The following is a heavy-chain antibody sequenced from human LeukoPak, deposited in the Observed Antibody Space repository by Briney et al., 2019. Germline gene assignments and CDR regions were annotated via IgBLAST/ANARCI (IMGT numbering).Heavy chain of an antibody. J-gene: IGHJ4*02. CDR1: GYTFTSYG. Sequence: ASVKVSCKASGYTFTSYGISWVRQAPGQGLEWMGRIIPIFGTANYAQKFQGRVTITTDESTSTAYMELSSLRSEDTAVYYCARAWAAAGRSSFDYWGQGTLVTVSS. D-gene: IGHD6-13*01. CDR2: IIPIFGTA. V-gene: IGHV1-69*05. CDR3: ARAWAAAGRSSFDY.